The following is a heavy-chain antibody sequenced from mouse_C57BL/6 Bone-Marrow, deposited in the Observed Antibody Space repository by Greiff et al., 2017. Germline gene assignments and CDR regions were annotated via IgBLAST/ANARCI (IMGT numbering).Heavy chain of an antibody. D-gene: IGHD1-1*01. Sequence: QVQLQQPGAELVKPGASVKLSCKASGYTFTSYWMHWVKQRPGQGLEWIGMIHPNSGSTNYNEKFKSKATLTVDKSSSTAYMQLSSLTSEDSAVYYCARGRYYYGSGRYYFDYWGQGTTLTVSS. CDR3: ARGRYYYGSGRYYFDY. CDR2: IHPNSGST. J-gene: IGHJ2*01. V-gene: IGHV1-64*01. CDR1: GYTFTSYW.